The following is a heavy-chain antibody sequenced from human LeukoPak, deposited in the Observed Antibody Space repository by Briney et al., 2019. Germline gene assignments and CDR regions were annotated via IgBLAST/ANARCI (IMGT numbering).Heavy chain of an antibody. CDR1: GGSISRHY. D-gene: IGHD5-18*01. CDR3: AREPGGARGYSYGYGYYYMDV. V-gene: IGHV4-59*11. J-gene: IGHJ6*03. CDR2: VYYSGST. Sequence: SETLSLTCTVSGGSISRHYWSWIRQPPGKGLEWIGYVYYSGSTNYNPSLKSRVTISVDTSKNQFSLKLSSVTAADTAVYYCAREPGGARGYSYGYGYYYMDVWGKGTTVTVSS.